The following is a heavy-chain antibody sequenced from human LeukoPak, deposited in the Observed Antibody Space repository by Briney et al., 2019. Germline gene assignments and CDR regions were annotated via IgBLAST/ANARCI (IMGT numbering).Heavy chain of an antibody. J-gene: IGHJ4*02. CDR1: GYSFTNYG. V-gene: IGHV1-18*01. D-gene: IGHD3-22*01. CDR3: ARGFPPRRNYDSSGYYSYYFDP. CDR2: ISAYNGYT. Sequence: GASVKVSCKASGYSFTNYGISWVRQAPGQGLEWMGWISAYNGYTHFAQKFQGRVTMTTDTSTSTAYMELRSLRSDDTAVYYCARGFPPRRNYDSSGYYSYYFDPWGQGTQVTVSS.